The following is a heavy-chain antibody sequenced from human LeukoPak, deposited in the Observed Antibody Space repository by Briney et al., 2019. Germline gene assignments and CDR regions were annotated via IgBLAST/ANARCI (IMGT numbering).Heavy chain of an antibody. CDR2: INSDGSST. J-gene: IGHJ4*02. D-gene: IGHD6-13*01. V-gene: IGHV3-74*01. Sequence: PGGSLRLSCAASGFTFSSYWMHWVRQAPGKGLVWVSRINSDGSSTSYADSVKGRFTISRDNAKNTLYLQMNSLRAEDTAVYYCARDPARGSSWYSVGFDYWGQGTLVTVSS. CDR3: ARDPARGSSWYSVGFDY. CDR1: GFTFSSYW.